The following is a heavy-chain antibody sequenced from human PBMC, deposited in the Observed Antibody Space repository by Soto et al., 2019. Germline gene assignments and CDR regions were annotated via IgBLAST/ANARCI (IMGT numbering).Heavy chain of an antibody. CDR1: GGSISSGDYY. D-gene: IGHD3-10*01. Sequence: PSETLSLTCTVSGGSISSGDYYWSWVRQPPGKGLEWIGYIYYSGSTNYNPSLKSRVTISVDTSKNQFSLKLSSVTAADTAVYYCARDYYGSGSYYKRGPNYYGMDVWGQGTTVTVSS. V-gene: IGHV4-61*08. CDR3: ARDYYGSGSYYKRGPNYYGMDV. CDR2: IYYSGST. J-gene: IGHJ6*02.